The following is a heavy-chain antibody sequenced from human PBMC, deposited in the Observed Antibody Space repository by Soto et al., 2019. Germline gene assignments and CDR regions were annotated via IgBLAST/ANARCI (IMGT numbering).Heavy chain of an antibody. CDR3: AREGTAAPRGNYYYYYGMDV. CDR2: ISAYNGNT. D-gene: IGHD2-2*01. J-gene: IGHJ6*02. V-gene: IGHV1-18*01. CDR1: GYTFTSYG. Sequence: SSVKVSCKASGYTFTSYGISWVRQAPGQGLEWMGWISAYNGNTNYVQKLQGRVTMTTDTSTSTAYMELRSLGSDDTAVYYCAREGTAAPRGNYYYYYGMDVWGQGTTVTVSS.